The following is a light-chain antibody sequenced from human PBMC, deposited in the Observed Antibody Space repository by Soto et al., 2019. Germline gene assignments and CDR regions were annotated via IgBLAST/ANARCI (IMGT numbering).Light chain of an antibody. Sequence: QSALTQPPSASGSPGQSVTISCTGTSSDVGGYNYVSWYQQHPGKAPKLMIYEVSKRPSGVPDRFSGSKSGNTASLDVSGLQAEDEAYYYCSSYAGINNLVFGGGTKLTVL. CDR3: SSYAGINNLV. J-gene: IGLJ2*01. CDR2: EVS. CDR1: SSDVGGYNY. V-gene: IGLV2-8*01.